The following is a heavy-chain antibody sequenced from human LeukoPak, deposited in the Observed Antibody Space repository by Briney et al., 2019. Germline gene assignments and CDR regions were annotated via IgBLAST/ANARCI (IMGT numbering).Heavy chain of an antibody. J-gene: IGHJ3*02. V-gene: IGHV3-64D*06. Sequence: GGSLILSCSASGFTFSSYALQWVRQAPGKGLKYVSAISTDGHSTYYADSVKGRFTISRDNSKNTLYLQMSSLRAEDTAVYYCVKGRYEILTGYYDAFDIWGQGTMVTVSS. CDR2: ISTDGHST. CDR3: VKGRYEILTGYYDAFDI. D-gene: IGHD3-9*01. CDR1: GFTFSSYA.